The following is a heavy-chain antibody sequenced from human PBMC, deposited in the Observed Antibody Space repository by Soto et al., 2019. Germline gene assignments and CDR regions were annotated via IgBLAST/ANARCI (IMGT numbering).Heavy chain of an antibody. CDR1: GFTFSSYA. J-gene: IGHJ1*01. V-gene: IGHV3-23*01. Sequence: EVQLLESGGGLVQPGGSLRLSCAASGFTFSSYAMSWVRQAPGKGLEWVSAISGSGGSTYYADSVKGRFTISRDNSKNTLDLKMNSVSAEDTAVYYCAKDGSHDFWSGYYRAEYFQHWGQGTLVTVSS. CDR2: ISGSGGST. CDR3: AKDGSHDFWSGYYRAEYFQH. D-gene: IGHD3-3*01.